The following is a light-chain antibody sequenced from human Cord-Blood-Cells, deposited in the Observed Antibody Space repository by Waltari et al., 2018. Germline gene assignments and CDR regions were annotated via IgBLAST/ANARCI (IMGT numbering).Light chain of an antibody. J-gene: IGLJ2*01. CDR3: SSYTSSSTVV. CDR1: SSDVGGSNY. CDR2: DVS. Sequence: QSALTQPASVSGSPGQPITISCTGTSSDVGGSNYVSWYQQHPGKAPKLMIYDVSNRPSGVSNRFSGSKSGNTASLTISGLQAEDEADYYCSSYTSSSTVVFGGGTKLTVL. V-gene: IGLV2-14*01.